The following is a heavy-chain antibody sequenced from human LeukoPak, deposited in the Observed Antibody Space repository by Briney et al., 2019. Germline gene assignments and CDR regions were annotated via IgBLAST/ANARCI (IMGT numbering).Heavy chain of an antibody. CDR1: GFTFSSYG. V-gene: IGHV3-30*18. Sequence: GGSLRLSCAASGFTFSSYGMHWVRQAPGKGLEWVAVISYDGSNKYYADSVKGRFTISRDNPKNTLYLQMNSLRAEDTAVYYCAKDLSRGDYWGQGTLVTVSS. J-gene: IGHJ4*02. D-gene: IGHD3-16*02. CDR2: ISYDGSNK. CDR3: AKDLSRGDY.